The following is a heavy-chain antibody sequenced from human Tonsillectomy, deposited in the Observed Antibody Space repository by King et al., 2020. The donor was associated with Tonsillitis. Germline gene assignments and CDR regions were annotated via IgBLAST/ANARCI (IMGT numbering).Heavy chain of an antibody. D-gene: IGHD6-19*01. CDR2: IKSDGGYT. V-gene: IGHV3-74*01. CDR1: GFTFSSYG. J-gene: IGHJ5*02. CDR3: AGERLAGTSGWLDP. Sequence: VQLVESGGGLVQPGGSLRLSWAVYGFTFSSYGMHWVRQAPGKVLVWLSLIKSDGGYTRYGASVKGRFTIFRDNAKNTRYLQLNSLRAEDTAVYYCAGERLAGTSGWLDPWGQGTLVTVSP.